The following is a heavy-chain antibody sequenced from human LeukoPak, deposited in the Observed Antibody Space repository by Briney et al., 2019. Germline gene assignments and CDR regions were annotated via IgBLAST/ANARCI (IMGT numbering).Heavy chain of an antibody. J-gene: IGHJ6*03. V-gene: IGHV3-53*01. Sequence: GGSLRLSCAASGFTVSSNYMSRVRQAPGKGLEWVSGIVGGDGGTYYADSVKGRFIISRDNSKNTLYVQMNSLRAEDTAVYYCARGALYYMDVWGKGTTVTISS. CDR1: GFTVSSNY. CDR2: IVGGDGGT. CDR3: ARGALYYMDV.